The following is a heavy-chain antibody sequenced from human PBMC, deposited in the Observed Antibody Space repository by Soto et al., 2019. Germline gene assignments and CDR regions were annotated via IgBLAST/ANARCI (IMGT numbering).Heavy chain of an antibody. CDR2: INPNSGGT. J-gene: IGHJ4*02. CDR1: GYTFSDYY. Sequence: ASVKVSCKASGYTFSDYYIHWVRQAPGQGLEWMGWINPNSGGTKYAPKFQGGVTMTRDTSITTAYMELSRPRSGDTAVYYCAREPATAKPEGVDFWGQGTLVTVSS. D-gene: IGHD1-1*01. CDR3: AREPATAKPEGVDF. V-gene: IGHV1-2*02.